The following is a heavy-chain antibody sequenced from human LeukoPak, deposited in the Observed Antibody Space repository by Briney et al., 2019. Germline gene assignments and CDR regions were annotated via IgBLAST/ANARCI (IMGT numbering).Heavy chain of an antibody. J-gene: IGHJ6*02. D-gene: IGHD2-2*01. V-gene: IGHV1-2*04. CDR3: ARGSVVPAAITYYYYGIDV. CDR2: INPNSGGT. CDR1: GYTFTGYY. Sequence: ASVKVSCKASGYTFTGYYMHWVRQAPGQGLEWMGWINPNSGGTNYAQKFQGWVTMTRDTSISTAYMEPSRLRSDDTAVYYCARGSVVPAAITYYYYGIDVWGQGTTVTVSS.